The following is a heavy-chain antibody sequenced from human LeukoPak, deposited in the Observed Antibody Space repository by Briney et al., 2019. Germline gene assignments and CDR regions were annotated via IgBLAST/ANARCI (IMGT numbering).Heavy chain of an antibody. V-gene: IGHV1-58*02. D-gene: IGHD3-22*01. CDR2: IVVGSGNT. CDR1: GLTFTSSA. Sequence: SVKVSCKASGLTFTSSAMQWVRRARGQRLEWIGWIVVGSGNTNYAQKFQERVTITRDMSTSTAYMELSSLRSEDTAVYYCAAPITTDAFDIWGQGTMVTVSS. CDR3: AAPITTDAFDI. J-gene: IGHJ3*02.